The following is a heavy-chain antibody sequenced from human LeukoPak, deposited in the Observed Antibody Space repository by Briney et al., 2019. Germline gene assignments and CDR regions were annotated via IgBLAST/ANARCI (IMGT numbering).Heavy chain of an antibody. D-gene: IGHD6-13*01. J-gene: IGHJ6*03. CDR1: GFTFDDYG. CDR3: ARASAAGIYYYYMDV. Sequence: PGGSLRLSCAASGFTFDDYGMSWVRQAPGKGLEWVSGINWNGGSTGYADSVKGRFTISRDNAKNSLYLQMNSLRAEDTALYYCARASAAGIYYYYMDVWGKGTTVTVSS. V-gene: IGHV3-20*04. CDR2: INWNGGST.